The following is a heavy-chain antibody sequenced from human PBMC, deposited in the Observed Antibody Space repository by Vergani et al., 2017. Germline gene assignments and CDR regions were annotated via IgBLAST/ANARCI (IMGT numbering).Heavy chain of an antibody. J-gene: IGHJ4*02. D-gene: IGHD3-22*01. Sequence: EVQLVETGGGLIQPERSLRLSCAASGFTVSRNYMSWVRQAPGKGLEWVSIIYSDSSTYYADSVKGRFTISRDNSKNTLYLQMNSLRAEDTAVYYCARLSSSGSYNYDSSAYYFADYWGQGTLVTVSS. CDR3: ARLSSSGSYNYDSSAYYFADY. V-gene: IGHV3-53*02. CDR1: GFTVSRNY. CDR2: IYSDSST.